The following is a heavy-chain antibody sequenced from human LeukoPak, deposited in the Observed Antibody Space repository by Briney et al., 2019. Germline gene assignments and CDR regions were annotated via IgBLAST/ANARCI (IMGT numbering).Heavy chain of an antibody. CDR2: IYTSGST. Sequence: SETLSLTCTVPGGSISSGSYCWSWIRQPAGKGLEWIGRIYTSGSTNYNPSLKSRVTISVDTSKNQFSLKLSSVTAADTAVYYCASGIAAAGRKARIDYWGQGTLVTVSS. J-gene: IGHJ4*02. CDR3: ASGIAAAGRKARIDY. D-gene: IGHD6-13*01. CDR1: GGSISSGSYC. V-gene: IGHV4-61*02.